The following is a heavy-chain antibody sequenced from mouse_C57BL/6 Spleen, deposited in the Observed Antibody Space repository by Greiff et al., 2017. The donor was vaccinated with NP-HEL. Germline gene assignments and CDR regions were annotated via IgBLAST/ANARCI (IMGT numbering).Heavy chain of an antibody. D-gene: IGHD2-5*01. CDR3: ARGSYYSNYEGFAY. Sequence: QVQLQQPGAELVMPGASVKLSCKASGYTFTSYWMHWVKQRPGQGLEWIGEIDPSDSYTNYNQKFKGKSTLTVDKSSSTAYMQLSSLTSEDSAVYYCARGSYYSNYEGFAYWGQGTLVTVSA. J-gene: IGHJ3*01. V-gene: IGHV1-69*01. CDR1: GYTFTSYW. CDR2: IDPSDSYT.